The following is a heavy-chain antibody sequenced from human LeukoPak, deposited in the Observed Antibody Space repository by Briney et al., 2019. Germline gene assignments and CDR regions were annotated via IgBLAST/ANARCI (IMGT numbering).Heavy chain of an antibody. J-gene: IGHJ5*02. Sequence: SETLSLTCTVSGGSISSSSYYWGWIRQPPGKGLEWIGSIYYSGSTYYNPSLKSRVTISVDTSKNQFSLKLSSVTAADTAVYYCATGRDFWSGDNWFDPWGQGTPVTVSS. V-gene: IGHV4-39*01. CDR3: ATGRDFWSGDNWFDP. D-gene: IGHD3-3*01. CDR1: GGSISSSSYY. CDR2: IYYSGST.